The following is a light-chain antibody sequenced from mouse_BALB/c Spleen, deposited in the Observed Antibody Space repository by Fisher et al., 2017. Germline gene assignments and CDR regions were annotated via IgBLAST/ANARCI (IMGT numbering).Light chain of an antibody. J-gene: IGKJ4*01. CDR1: SSVSY. Sequence: VLTQSTAIMSASPGEKVTMTCRASSSVSYMYWYQQKPGSSPRLLIYDTSNLASGVPARFSGSGSGTSYSLTISRMEAEDAATYYCQQRSSYPFTFGSGTKLEIK. CDR3: QQRSSYPFT. CDR2: DTS. V-gene: IGKV4-55*01.